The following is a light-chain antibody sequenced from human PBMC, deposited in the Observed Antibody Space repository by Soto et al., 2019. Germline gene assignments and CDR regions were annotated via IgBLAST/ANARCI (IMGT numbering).Light chain of an antibody. Sequence: IQITQSQSSLSASVGDRVTITLLASQNISIYVNLYRQQTGKCPELLIYAASSFQSGGSLMFSGSGSGTDFTLTISSLQPEDFATYYCQQSYTTPLTIGGGSMVDI. CDR3: QQSYTTPLT. CDR2: AAS. V-gene: IGKV1-39*01. CDR1: QNISIY. J-gene: IGKJ4*01.